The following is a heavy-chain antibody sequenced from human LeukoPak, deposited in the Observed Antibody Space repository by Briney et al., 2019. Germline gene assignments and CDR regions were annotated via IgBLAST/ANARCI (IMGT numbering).Heavy chain of an antibody. Sequence: GGSLRLPCAASGFTFSSYWMHWVRQVPGKGLVWVSRIKNDGSETNYADSVKGRFTISRDNAQNTLYLQMSSLRVDDTAVYYCASDRVNYGLDVWGQGTTVSVSS. CDR1: GFTFSSYW. J-gene: IGHJ6*02. V-gene: IGHV3-74*01. CDR2: IKNDGSET. CDR3: ASDRVNYGLDV.